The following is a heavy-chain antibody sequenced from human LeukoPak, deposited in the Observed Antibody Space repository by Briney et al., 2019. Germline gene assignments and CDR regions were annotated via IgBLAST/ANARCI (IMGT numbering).Heavy chain of an antibody. Sequence: GGSLRLSCAASGFTFSSYSMNGVRQAPGKGLEWVSSISSSSSYIYYADSVKGRFTISRDNAKNSLYLQMNSLRAEDTAVYYCASLLGYCSGGSCYDFDYWGQGTLVTVSS. CDR2: ISSSSSYI. CDR3: ASLLGYCSGGSCYDFDY. CDR1: GFTFSSYS. D-gene: IGHD2-15*01. J-gene: IGHJ4*02. V-gene: IGHV3-21*01.